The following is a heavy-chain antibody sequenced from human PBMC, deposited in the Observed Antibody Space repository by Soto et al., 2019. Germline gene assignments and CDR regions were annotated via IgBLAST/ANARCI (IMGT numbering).Heavy chain of an antibody. Sequence: GGSLRLSCAASGFTFDDYGMHWVRQIPGKGLEWVSGISWDSSKIGYADSVKGRFTISRDNAKNSLFLQMNSLRPEDTALYYCAKWKTGTSHWGQGTLVTVSS. CDR2: ISWDSSKI. V-gene: IGHV3-9*01. D-gene: IGHD1-1*01. CDR3: AKWKTGTSH. CDR1: GFTFDDYG. J-gene: IGHJ4*02.